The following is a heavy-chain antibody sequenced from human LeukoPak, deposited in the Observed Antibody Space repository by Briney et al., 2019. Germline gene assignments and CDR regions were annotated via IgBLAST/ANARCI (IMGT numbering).Heavy chain of an antibody. CDR2: IDPSDSYT. Sequence: GESLKISCEGSGYSFTTYWIIWVRQMPGKAVEWMGRIDPSDSYTNYSPSFQGHVTISADKSISTAYLQWSSLKASDTAMYYCARAFGRHFDYWGQGTLVTVSS. CDR3: ARAFGRHFDY. CDR1: GYSFTTYW. D-gene: IGHD3-16*01. J-gene: IGHJ4*02. V-gene: IGHV5-10-1*01.